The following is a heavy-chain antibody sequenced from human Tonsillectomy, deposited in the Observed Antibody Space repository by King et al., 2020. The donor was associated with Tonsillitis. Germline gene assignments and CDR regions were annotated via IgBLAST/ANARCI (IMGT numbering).Heavy chain of an antibody. V-gene: IGHV2-5*01. CDR1: GFSLSTSGVG. Sequence: ITLKESGPTLVKPTQTLTLTCTFSGFSLSTSGVGVGWVRQPPGKALEWLAIIYWNDDNLYSPSLKSRLTITKDTSKNQMDLTMTNMDPVNTATYYCAHRQNYIYQNYYGMDVWGQGTTVTVSS. J-gene: IGHJ6*02. D-gene: IGHD1-7*01. CDR2: IYWNDDN. CDR3: AHRQNYIYQNYYGMDV.